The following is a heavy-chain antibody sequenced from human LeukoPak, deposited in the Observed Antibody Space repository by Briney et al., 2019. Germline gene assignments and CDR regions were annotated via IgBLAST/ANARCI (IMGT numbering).Heavy chain of an antibody. Sequence: SETLSLTCTVSGGSISSGSYYWSWIRQPAGQGLEWIGRIYTSGSTNYNPSLKSRVTISVDTSKNQFSLKLSSVTAADTAVYYCARDRSWGFYGGNSLYYYYYMDVWGKGTTVTVSS. CDR2: IYTSGST. D-gene: IGHD4-23*01. V-gene: IGHV4-61*02. J-gene: IGHJ6*03. CDR3: ARDRSWGFYGGNSLYYYYYMDV. CDR1: GGSISSGSYY.